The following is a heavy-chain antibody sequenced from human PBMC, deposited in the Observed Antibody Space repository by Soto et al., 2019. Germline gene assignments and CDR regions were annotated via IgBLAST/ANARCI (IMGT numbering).Heavy chain of an antibody. CDR2: IYYSGST. J-gene: IGHJ3*02. D-gene: IGHD3-22*01. CDR3: ARYYYDKGAFDI. V-gene: IGHV4-59*01. CDR1: GVSISIYD. Sequence: SETLCVSWSVSGVSISIYDWSWIRQPPGKGLEWIGYIYYSGSTNYNPSLKSRVTISVDTSKNQFSLKLSSVTAADTAVYYCARYYYDKGAFDIWGQGTMVTVSS.